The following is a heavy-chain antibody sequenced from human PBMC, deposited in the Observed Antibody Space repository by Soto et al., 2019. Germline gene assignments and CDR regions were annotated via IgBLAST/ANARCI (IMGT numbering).Heavy chain of an antibody. Sequence: QVQLVQSGAEVRKPGASVKVSCEASGYTFTSYDIYWVRQATGQGLEWMGWMNPNTGNSGYAPKFQGRVTMTSDTSISTAHMELSSLRSEDTAVYYCARRAETNGWNGFGADKYYFDFWGQGTLVTVSS. D-gene: IGHD1-1*01. CDR2: MNPNTGNS. CDR3: ARRAETNGWNGFGADKYYFDF. CDR1: GYTFTSYD. J-gene: IGHJ4*02. V-gene: IGHV1-8*01.